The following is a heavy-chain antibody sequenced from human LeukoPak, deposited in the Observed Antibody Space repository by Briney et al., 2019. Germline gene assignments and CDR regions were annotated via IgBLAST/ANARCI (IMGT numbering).Heavy chain of an antibody. CDR2: IYSGGST. Sequence: GGSLRLSCAASGFTVSSNYMSWVRQAPGKGLEWVSIIYSGGSTYYADSVKGRFTIFRDNSKNTLYLQMNSLRAEDTAVYYCARPYYDSSGYYYVGWWYFDYWGQGTLVTVSS. CDR3: ARPYYDSSGYYYVGWWYFDY. V-gene: IGHV3-53*01. J-gene: IGHJ4*02. D-gene: IGHD3-22*01. CDR1: GFTVSSNY.